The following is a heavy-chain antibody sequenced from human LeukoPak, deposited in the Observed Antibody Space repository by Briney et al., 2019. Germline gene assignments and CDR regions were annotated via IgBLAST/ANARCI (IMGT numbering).Heavy chain of an antibody. CDR3: ARRYTTSSAGDY. V-gene: IGHV5-51*01. CDR1: GYSFTSYW. CDR2: IYPGGSDA. Sequence: GESLRISCKGSGYSFTSYWIAWVRQMPGKGLEWMGIIYPGGSDARYSPSFQGQVTISADKSISTAYLQWSSLKASDTAMYYCARRYTTSSAGDYWGQGTLVTVSS. J-gene: IGHJ4*02. D-gene: IGHD6-6*01.